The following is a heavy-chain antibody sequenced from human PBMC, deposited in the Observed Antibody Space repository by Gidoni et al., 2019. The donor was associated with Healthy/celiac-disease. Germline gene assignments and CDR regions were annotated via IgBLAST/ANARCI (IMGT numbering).Heavy chain of an antibody. CDR1: GGSISSSSYY. V-gene: IGHV4-39*01. CDR3: ARNIVATIGGGFGY. CDR2: IYYSGST. D-gene: IGHD5-12*01. Sequence: QLQLQESGPGLVKPSETLSLTCTVSGGSISSSSYYWGWIRQPPGKGLEWIGSIYYSGSTYYNPSRKSRVTISVDTSKNQFSLKLSSVTAADTAVYYCARNIVATIGGGFGYWGQGTLVTVSS. J-gene: IGHJ4*02.